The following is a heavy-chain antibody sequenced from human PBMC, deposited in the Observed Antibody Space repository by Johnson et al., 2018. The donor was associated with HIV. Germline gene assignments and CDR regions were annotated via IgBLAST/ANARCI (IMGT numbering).Heavy chain of an antibody. CDR2: IGDDGSNK. CDR3: ARVRRREQKLDAFDI. J-gene: IGHJ3*02. Sequence: QVQLVESGGGVVQPGRSLRLSCAASGFTFSSYAMHWVRQAPGKGLEWVAFIGDDGSNKYYGDSVKGRFAISRDNSNNTVYLQMNSLRAEDTAVYYCARVRRREQKLDAFDIWGQGTMVTVSS. D-gene: IGHD1-26*01. V-gene: IGHV3-30*09. CDR1: GFTFSSYA.